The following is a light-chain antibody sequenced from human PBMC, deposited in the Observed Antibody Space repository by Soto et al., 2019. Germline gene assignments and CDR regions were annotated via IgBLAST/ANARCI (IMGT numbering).Light chain of an antibody. Sequence: DIQMTQSPSTLSASAGDRVTITCRASQNIGSSLAWYQHRPGKAPKLLIFDASTLQTGVPSRFSGSGFGTEFTLTITGLQPDDFATYYCQQHNDYSAVTFGQGTKLEIK. V-gene: IGKV1-5*01. CDR1: QNIGSS. CDR2: DAS. J-gene: IGKJ2*01. CDR3: QQHNDYSAVT.